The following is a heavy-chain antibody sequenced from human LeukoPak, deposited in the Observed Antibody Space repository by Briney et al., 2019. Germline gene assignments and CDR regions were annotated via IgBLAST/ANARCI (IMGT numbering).Heavy chain of an antibody. V-gene: IGHV4-59*01. D-gene: IGHD6-6*01. Sequence: PSETLSLTCTVSGGSISSYYWSWIRQPPGKGLEWIGYIYYSGSTNYNPSLKSRVTISVDTSKNQFSLKLSSVTAADTAVYYCARDHPYRRIAARHFDAFDIWGQGTMVTVSS. CDR3: ARDHPYRRIAARHFDAFDI. CDR1: GGSISSYY. J-gene: IGHJ3*02. CDR2: IYYSGST.